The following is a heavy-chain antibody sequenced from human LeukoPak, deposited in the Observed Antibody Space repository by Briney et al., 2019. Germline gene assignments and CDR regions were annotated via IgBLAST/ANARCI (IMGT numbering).Heavy chain of an antibody. CDR1: GGSISSSSYY. V-gene: IGHV4-39*07. Sequence: PSETLSLTCTVSGGSISSSSYYWGWIRQPPGKGLEWIGSIYYSGSTYYNPSLKSRVTISVDTSKNQFSLKLSSMTAADTAVYYCARAVQGAAEFDYWGQGTLVTVSS. CDR3: ARAVQGAAEFDY. D-gene: IGHD6-13*01. CDR2: IYYSGST. J-gene: IGHJ4*02.